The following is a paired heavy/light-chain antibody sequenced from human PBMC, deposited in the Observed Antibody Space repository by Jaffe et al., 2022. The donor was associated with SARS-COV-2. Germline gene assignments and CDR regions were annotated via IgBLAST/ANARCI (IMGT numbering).Light chain of an antibody. CDR2: DAS. J-gene: IGKJ5*01. V-gene: IGKV3-11*01. CDR1: QSVSSY. Sequence: EIVLTQSPATLSLSPGERATLSCRASQSVSSYLAWYQQKPGQAPRLLIYDASNRATGIPARFSGSGSGTDFTLTISSLEPEDFAVYYCQQRSNWPETFGQGTRLEIK. CDR3: QQRSNWPET.
Heavy chain of an antibody. CDR2: IIPIFGTA. Sequence: QVQLVQSGAEVKKPGSSVKVSCKASGGTFSSYAISWVRQAPGQGLEWMGGIIPIFGTANYAQKFQGRVTITADESTSTAYMELSSLRSEDTAVYYCARASSIPTPIYYYYYGMDVWGQGTTVTVSS. CDR1: GGTFSSYA. CDR3: ARASSIPTPIYYYYYGMDV. V-gene: IGHV1-69*01. J-gene: IGHJ6*02.